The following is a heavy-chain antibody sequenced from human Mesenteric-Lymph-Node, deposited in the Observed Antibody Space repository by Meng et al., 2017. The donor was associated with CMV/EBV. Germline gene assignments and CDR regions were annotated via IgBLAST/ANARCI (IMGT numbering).Heavy chain of an antibody. CDR3: ARKYSSVSLKESYYYYGMDV. Sequence: GESLKISCAASGFTFSSYAMSWVRQAPGKGLEWVAVISYDGSNKYYADSVKGRFTISRDNSKNTLYLQMNSLRAEDTAVYYCARKYSSVSLKESYYYYGMDVWGQGTTVTVSS. J-gene: IGHJ6*02. V-gene: IGHV3-30*04. D-gene: IGHD6-19*01. CDR2: ISYDGSNK. CDR1: GFTFSSYA.